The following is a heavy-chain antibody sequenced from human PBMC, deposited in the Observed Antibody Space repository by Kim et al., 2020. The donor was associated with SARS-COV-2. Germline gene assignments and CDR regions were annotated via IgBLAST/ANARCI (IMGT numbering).Heavy chain of an antibody. CDR3: ATQTAIYYYYYMDV. J-gene: IGHJ6*03. CDR2: INHSGST. V-gene: IGHV4-34*01. Sequence: SETLSLTCAVYGGSFSGYYWSWIRQPPGKGLEWIGEINHSGSTNYNPSLKSRVTISVDTSKNQFSLKLSSVTAADTAVYYCATQTAIYYYYYMDVWGKGTTVTVSS. CDR1: GGSFSGYY.